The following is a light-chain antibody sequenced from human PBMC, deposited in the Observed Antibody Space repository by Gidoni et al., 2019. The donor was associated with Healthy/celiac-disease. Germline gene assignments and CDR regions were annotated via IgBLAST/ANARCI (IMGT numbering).Light chain of an antibody. CDR3: QQYGSSPRFT. CDR1: QSVSSSY. J-gene: IGKJ3*01. V-gene: IGKV3-20*01. Sequence: DIVLTQSPGTLSLSPGERATLSFRASQSVSSSYLAWYQQKPGQAPRLLIYGASSRATGIPDRFSGSGSGTDFTLTISRLEPEDFAVYYCQQYGSSPRFTFGPGTKVDIK. CDR2: GAS.